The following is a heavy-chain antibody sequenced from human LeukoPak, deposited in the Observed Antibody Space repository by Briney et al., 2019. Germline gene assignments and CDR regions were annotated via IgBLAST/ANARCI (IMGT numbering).Heavy chain of an antibody. CDR2: IYPRDGST. D-gene: IGHD1-26*01. CDR1: GYTFTSNY. V-gene: IGHV1-46*01. J-gene: IGHJ4*02. CDR3: ARDYEWELLFYY. Sequence: VASVKVSCKASGYTFTSNYIHWVRQAPGQGLEWMGMIYPRDGSTSYAQKLQGRVTMTTDTSTSTAYMELRSLRSDDTAVYYCARDYEWELLFYYWGQGTLVTVSS.